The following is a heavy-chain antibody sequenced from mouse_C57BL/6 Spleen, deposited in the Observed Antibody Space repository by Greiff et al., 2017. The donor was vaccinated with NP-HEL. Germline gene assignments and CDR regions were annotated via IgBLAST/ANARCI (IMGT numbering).Heavy chain of an antibody. CDR1: GYTFTSYT. V-gene: IGHV1-4*01. CDR3: ARDYGSSFYAMDY. J-gene: IGHJ4*01. D-gene: IGHD1-1*01. CDR2: INPSSGYT. Sequence: VQLQHSGAELARPGASVKMSCKASGYTFTSYTMHWVKQRPGQGLEWIGYINPSSGYTKYNQKFKDKATLTADKSSSTAYMQLSSLTSEDSAVYYCARDYGSSFYAMDYWGQGTSVTVSS.